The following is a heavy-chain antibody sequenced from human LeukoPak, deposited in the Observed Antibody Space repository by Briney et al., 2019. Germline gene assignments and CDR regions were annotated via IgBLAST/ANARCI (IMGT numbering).Heavy chain of an antibody. CDR1: GGSISSSTYY. V-gene: IGHV4-39*07. CDR2: IYYSGST. Sequence: PSETQSLTCTVSGGSISSSTYYWGWLRQPPGKGLEWIGSIYYSGSTYYNPSLKSRVTISVDTSKNQFSLKLSSVTAADTAVYYCARDRDDIAAAGRGYYYYYYMDVWGKGTTVTISS. D-gene: IGHD6-13*01. J-gene: IGHJ6*03. CDR3: ARDRDDIAAAGRGYYYYYYMDV.